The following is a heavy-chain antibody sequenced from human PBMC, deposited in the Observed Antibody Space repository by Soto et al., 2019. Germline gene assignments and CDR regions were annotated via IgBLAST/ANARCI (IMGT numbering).Heavy chain of an antibody. CDR3: TRLYSGSLDV. V-gene: IGHV3-73*02. CDR1: GFIFSDSA. Sequence: EVQLVESGGGLVQPGGSLKLSCAASGFIFSDSAIHWVRQASGKGLEWVGRIRSRGNSYATAYAASVKGRFTISRDDSKNTAYLQMNSLKTEDTAVYYCTRLYSGSLDVWGQGTMVTVSS. D-gene: IGHD1-26*01. J-gene: IGHJ3*01. CDR2: IRSRGNSYAT.